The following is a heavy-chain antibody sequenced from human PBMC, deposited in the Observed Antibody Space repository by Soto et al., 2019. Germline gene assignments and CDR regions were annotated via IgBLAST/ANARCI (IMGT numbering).Heavy chain of an antibody. J-gene: IGHJ4*02. CDR3: ARIWAGTTLPDY. D-gene: IGHD1-1*01. Sequence: QVTLKESGPVLAKPTETLTLTCTVSGFSLSNARMGVSWIRQPPGKALEWLAHIFSNDEKSYSTSLKSRLTISKDTSKSQVVLTMTNMDPVDTATYYCARIWAGTTLPDYWGQGTLVTVSS. CDR1: GFSLSNARMG. V-gene: IGHV2-26*01. CDR2: IFSNDEK.